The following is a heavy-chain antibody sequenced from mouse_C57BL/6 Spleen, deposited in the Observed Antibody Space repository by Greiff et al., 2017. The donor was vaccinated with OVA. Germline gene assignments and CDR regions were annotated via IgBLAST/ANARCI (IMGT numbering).Heavy chain of an antibody. D-gene: IGHD4-1*01. CDR2: IDPSDSYT. CDR3: AKTGTNAMDY. Sequence: QVQLQQSGAELVRPGTSVKLSCKASGYTFTSYWMHWVKQRPGQGLEWIGVIDPSDSYTNYNQKFKGKATLTVDTSSSTAYMQLSSLTSEDSAVYYCAKTGTNAMDYWGQGTSVTVSS. J-gene: IGHJ4*01. CDR1: GYTFTSYW. V-gene: IGHV1-59*01.